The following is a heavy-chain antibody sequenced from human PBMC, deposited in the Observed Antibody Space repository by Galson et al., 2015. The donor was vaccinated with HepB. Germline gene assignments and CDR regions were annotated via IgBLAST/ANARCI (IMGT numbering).Heavy chain of an antibody. CDR1: GYTFTGYY. D-gene: IGHD3-16*01. Sequence: SVKVSCKASGYTFTGYYMHWVRQAPGQGLEWMGWINPNRGGTNYAQKFQGRVTMTRDTSISTAYMELSSLRSDDTAAYYCARNDYVWGSPGPYFDYWGQGALVTVSS. J-gene: IGHJ4*02. CDR2: INPNRGGT. V-gene: IGHV1-2*02. CDR3: ARNDYVWGSPGPYFDY.